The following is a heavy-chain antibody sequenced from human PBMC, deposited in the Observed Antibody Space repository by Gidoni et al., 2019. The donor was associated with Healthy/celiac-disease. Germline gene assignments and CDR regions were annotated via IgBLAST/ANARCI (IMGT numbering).Heavy chain of an antibody. CDR2: ISGSGGST. J-gene: IGHJ4*02. V-gene: IGHV3-23*01. CDR3: AKDWVVAGTSLSLFDY. D-gene: IGHD6-19*01. Sequence: EVQLLESGGGLVQPGGSLRLPCAASRFTFSSYAMSWVRQAPGKGLEWVSAISGSGGSTYYADSVKGRFTISRDNSKNTLYLQMNSLRAEDTAVYYCAKDWVVAGTSLSLFDYWGQGTLVTVSS. CDR1: RFTFSSYA.